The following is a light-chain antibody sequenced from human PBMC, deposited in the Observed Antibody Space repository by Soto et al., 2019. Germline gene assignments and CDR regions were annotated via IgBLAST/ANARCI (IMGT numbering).Light chain of an antibody. Sequence: QSALTQPRSVSGSPGQSVTISCTGTSSDVGGYNYVSWYQLHPGKAPKLMIYDVTKRPSGVPDRFSGSKSGNTASLTISGLQAEDEADYHRCPHAGSSHVFGTRTAVTVL. CDR1: SSDVGGYNY. CDR2: DVT. V-gene: IGLV2-11*01. CDR3: CPHAGSSHV. J-gene: IGLJ1*01.